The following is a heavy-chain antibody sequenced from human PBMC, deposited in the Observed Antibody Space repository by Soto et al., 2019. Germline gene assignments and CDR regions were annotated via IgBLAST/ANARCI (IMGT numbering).Heavy chain of an antibody. J-gene: IGHJ4*02. D-gene: IGHD5-18*01. Sequence: PAGSLRLSCTASGFTFGDYAMSWVRQAPGKGLEWVGLIRSKAYGGTTEYAASVKGRFTISRDDSKSIAYLQMNSLKTEDTAVYYCTRGMIYSYGHETYIDSWGQGTLVTVSS. CDR3: TRGMIYSYGHETYIDS. CDR1: GFTFGDYA. V-gene: IGHV3-49*04. CDR2: IRSKAYGGTT.